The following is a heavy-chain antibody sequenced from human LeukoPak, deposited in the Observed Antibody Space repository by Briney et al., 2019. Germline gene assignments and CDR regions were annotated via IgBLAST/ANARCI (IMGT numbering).Heavy chain of an antibody. CDR3: AREIWWRFDH. Sequence: PGGSLRLSCSASGFTFSRDWMSWVRHTPGKGLECVAKIKPDGNEEYYMDSVKGRFTISRDNSKNSLYLHLISLRDEDTVVYYCAREIWWRFDHWGQGSLVTVSS. V-gene: IGHV3-7*01. CDR2: IKPDGNEE. J-gene: IGHJ4*02. D-gene: IGHD5-12*01. CDR1: GFTFSRDW.